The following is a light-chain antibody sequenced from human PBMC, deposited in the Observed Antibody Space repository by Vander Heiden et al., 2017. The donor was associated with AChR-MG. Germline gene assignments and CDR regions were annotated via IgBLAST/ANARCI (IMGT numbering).Light chain of an antibody. J-gene: IGKJ2*01. V-gene: IGKV3-15*01. Sequence: EIVMTQSPATLSVSPGERATLSCRASQSVSSNLAWYQQKPGQAPRRLIYGASTRATGIPARFSGSGSGTEFTLTISSLQSEDLAVYYCQQYNNLPPEPVGYTFGPGTKLEIK. CDR2: GAS. CDR1: QSVSSN. CDR3: QQYNNLPPEPVGYT.